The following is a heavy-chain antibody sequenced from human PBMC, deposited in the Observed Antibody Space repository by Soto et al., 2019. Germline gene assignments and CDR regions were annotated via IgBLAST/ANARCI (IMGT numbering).Heavy chain of an antibody. CDR3: ARDVLLWFGEPSDLDY. D-gene: IGHD3-10*01. V-gene: IGHV1-18*01. J-gene: IGHJ4*02. CDR1: GYTFTSYG. Sequence: ASVKVSCKASGYTFTSYGISWVRQAPGQGLEWMGWISAYNGNTNYAQKLQGRVTMTTDTSTSTAYMELRSLRSDDTAVYYCARDVLLWFGEPSDLDYWGQGNLVPVSS. CDR2: ISAYNGNT.